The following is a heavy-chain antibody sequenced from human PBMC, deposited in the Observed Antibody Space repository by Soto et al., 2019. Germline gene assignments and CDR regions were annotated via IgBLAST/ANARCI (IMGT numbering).Heavy chain of an antibody. D-gene: IGHD1-26*01. J-gene: IGHJ4*02. CDR1: GFTFSSYG. Sequence: QVPLVESGGGVVQPGRSVRLSCAATGFTFSSYGMQWVRQAPGKGLEWVAVISYEGRIQYYADSVKGRFTISRDNSKDTLYLQMNSLRVEDTAVYYCAKEGTTKRSYYFDFWGQGTLVTVSS. CDR2: ISYEGRIQ. V-gene: IGHV3-30*18. CDR3: AKEGTTKRSYYFDF.